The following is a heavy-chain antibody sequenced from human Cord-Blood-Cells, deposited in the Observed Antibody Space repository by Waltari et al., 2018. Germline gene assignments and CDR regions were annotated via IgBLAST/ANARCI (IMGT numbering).Heavy chain of an antibody. D-gene: IGHD3-10*01. V-gene: IGHV4-34*01. CDR2: INHSGST. J-gene: IGHJ2*01. CDR1: GGSFSGYY. CDR3: ARGSLGVRRVRYWYFDL. Sequence: QVQLQQWGAGLLKPSETLSLTCAVYGGSFSGYYWSWIRQPPGKGLEWIGEINHSGSTNYNPSLKSRVTISVDTSKNQFSLKLSSVTAADTAVYYCARGSLGVRRVRYWYFDLWGRGTLVTVSS.